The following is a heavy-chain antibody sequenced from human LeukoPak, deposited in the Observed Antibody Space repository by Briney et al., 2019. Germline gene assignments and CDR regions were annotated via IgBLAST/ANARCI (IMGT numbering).Heavy chain of an antibody. CDR3: ARHESLGAFDI. J-gene: IGHJ3*02. D-gene: IGHD3-16*01. Sequence: PSETLSLTCTVSGGSISSYYWSWIRQPPGKRLEWIGSIYYSGSTYYNPSLKSRVTISVDTSKNQFSLTLSSVTAADTALYYCARHESLGAFDIRGQGTMVTVSS. CDR2: IYYSGST. V-gene: IGHV4-59*08. CDR1: GGSISSYY.